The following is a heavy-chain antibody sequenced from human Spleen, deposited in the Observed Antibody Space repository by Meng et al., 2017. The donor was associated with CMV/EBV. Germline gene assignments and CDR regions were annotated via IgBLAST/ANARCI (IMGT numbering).Heavy chain of an antibody. Sequence: GESLKISCAASGFTFSSYALHWVRQAPGKGLEWVANIKQDGNEKYYVDSVKGRFTISRDNAKNSLYLQMNSLRAEDTAVYYCARELNYDFWSGYGTYNYYYAMDVWGQGTTVTVSS. J-gene: IGHJ6*02. V-gene: IGHV3-7*01. CDR1: GFTFSSYA. CDR3: ARELNYDFWSGYGTYNYYYAMDV. D-gene: IGHD3-3*01. CDR2: IKQDGNEK.